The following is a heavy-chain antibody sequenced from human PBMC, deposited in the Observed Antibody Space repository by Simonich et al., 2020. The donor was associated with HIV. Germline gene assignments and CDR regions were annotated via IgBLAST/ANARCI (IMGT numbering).Heavy chain of an antibody. D-gene: IGHD5-12*01. V-gene: IGHV1-8*01. J-gene: IGHJ5*02. CDR1: GYTFTRYD. CDR3: ARGTYNGYDWNWFDP. Sequence: QVQLVQSGAEVKKPGASVKVFCKASGYTFTRYDINWLRQGTGQGLEGVGRMNPKRANTGYAKKFQGRVTMTTDTSTGTAYMELRSLRSDETDVYYCARGTYNGYDWNWFDPWGQGTLVIVSS. CDR2: MNPKRANT.